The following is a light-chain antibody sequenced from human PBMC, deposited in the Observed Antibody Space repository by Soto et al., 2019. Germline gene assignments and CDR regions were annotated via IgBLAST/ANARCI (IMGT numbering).Light chain of an antibody. CDR3: SSYTTSTDYV. Sequence: QSVLTQPASVSGSPGQSITISCTGTSSDVGGYNYVSWYQLHPGKAPKLILYEVTNRPSGVSDRFSGSKSGNTASLTISGLQAEDEADYYCSSYTTSTDYVFGNGTKV. CDR1: SSDVGGYNY. J-gene: IGLJ1*01. CDR2: EVT. V-gene: IGLV2-14*01.